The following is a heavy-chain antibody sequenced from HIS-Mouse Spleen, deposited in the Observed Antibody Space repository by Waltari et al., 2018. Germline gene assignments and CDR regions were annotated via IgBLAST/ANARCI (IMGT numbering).Heavy chain of an antibody. D-gene: IGHD6-13*01. V-gene: IGHV4-39*07. CDR3: AREIPYSSSWYDWYFDL. CDR1: CGPSSSSSYY. Sequence: QLQLQESGPGLVKPSETRSLTCPVSCGPSSSSSYYWGWIRRPPGKGLEWIGSIYYSRRTYYNPSLKSRVTISVDTSKNQFSLKLSSVTAADTAVYYCAREIPYSSSWYDWYFDLWGRGTLVTVSS. J-gene: IGHJ2*01. CDR2: IYYSRRT.